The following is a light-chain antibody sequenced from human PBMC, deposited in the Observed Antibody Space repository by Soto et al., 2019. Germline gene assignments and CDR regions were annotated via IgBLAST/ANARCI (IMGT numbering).Light chain of an antibody. V-gene: IGLV4-69*01. CDR1: SGHSSYA. CDR2: LNNDGSH. CDR3: QTWGTGFQF. Sequence: QSVLTQSPSASASLGASVKLTCTLSSGHSSYAIAWHQKQPGKGPRYLMDLNNDGSHTKGDGIPDRFSGSSSGADRYLIISGLQSEDEDDYYCQTWGTGFQFFGGGTKLTVL. J-gene: IGLJ2*01.